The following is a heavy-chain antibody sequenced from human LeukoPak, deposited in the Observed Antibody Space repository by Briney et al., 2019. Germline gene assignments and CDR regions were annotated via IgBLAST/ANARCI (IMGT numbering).Heavy chain of an antibody. Sequence: SETLSLTCTVSGGSISSYYWSWIRQPPGKGLEWIGEINHSGSTNYNPSLKSRVSISVDTSKNQFSLKLSSVTAADTAVYYCARRVWFGELVDYWGQGTLVTVSS. CDR3: ARRVWFGELVDY. V-gene: IGHV4-34*01. CDR2: INHSGST. CDR1: GGSISSYY. D-gene: IGHD3-10*01. J-gene: IGHJ4*02.